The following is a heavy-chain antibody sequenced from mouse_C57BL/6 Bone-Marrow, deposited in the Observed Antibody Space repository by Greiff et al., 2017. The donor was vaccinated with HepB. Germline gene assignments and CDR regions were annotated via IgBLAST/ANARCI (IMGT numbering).Heavy chain of an antibody. J-gene: IGHJ4*01. D-gene: IGHD1-3*01. Sequence: QVQLKESGAELVKPGASVKLSCKASGYTFTSYWMHWVKQRPGQGLEWIGMIHPNSGSTNYNEKFKSKATLTVDKSSSTAYMQLSSLTSEDSAVYYCARGGKGAMDYWGKGTAVTVSS. CDR1: GYTFTSYW. CDR2: IHPNSGST. V-gene: IGHV1-64*01. CDR3: ARGGKGAMDY.